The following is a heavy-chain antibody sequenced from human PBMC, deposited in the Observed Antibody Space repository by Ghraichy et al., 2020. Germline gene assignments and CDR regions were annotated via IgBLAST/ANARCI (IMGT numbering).Heavy chain of an antibody. J-gene: IGHJ1*01. CDR3: ARDSVAGTGYFNH. D-gene: IGHD6-19*01. CDR2: IYHSGST. V-gene: IGHV4-38-2*02. Sequence: SETLSLTCAVSGYSISTNYYWGWIRQPPGKGLEWIGSIYHSGSTYFNPSLKSRVTISVDTSKNHISLKVRSMTAADTAVYYCARDSVAGTGYFNHWGQGTLVTVSS. CDR1: GYSISTNYY.